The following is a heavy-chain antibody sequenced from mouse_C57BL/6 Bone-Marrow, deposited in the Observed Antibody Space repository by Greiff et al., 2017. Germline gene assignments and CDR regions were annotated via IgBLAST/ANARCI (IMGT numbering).Heavy chain of an antibody. J-gene: IGHJ3*01. V-gene: IGHV2-6-1*01. D-gene: IGHD2-4*01. Sequence: QVQLKESGPGLVAPSQTLSITCTVSGFSLTSYGVHWVRQPPGKGLEWLVVIWRDGSTTYNSALKSRLSISKDNTKSQVFLKMNSLQTDDTARYYCARHGDYDVGGGFAYWGQGTLVTVSA. CDR2: IWRDGST. CDR1: GFSLTSYG. CDR3: ARHGDYDVGGGFAY.